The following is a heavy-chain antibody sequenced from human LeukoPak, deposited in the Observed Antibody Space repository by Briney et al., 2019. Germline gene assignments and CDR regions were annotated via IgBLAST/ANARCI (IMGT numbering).Heavy chain of an antibody. J-gene: IGHJ4*02. D-gene: IGHD2-15*01. CDR3: AKDRGLYPYYFDY. CDR1: GFTFSSYG. Sequence: GGSLRLSCAASGFTFSSYGMHWVRQAPGKGLEWVAFIRYDGSNKYYADSVKGRFTISRDNSKNTLYLQINSLRAEDTAVYYCAKDRGLYPYYFDYWGQGTLVTVSS. V-gene: IGHV3-30*02. CDR2: IRYDGSNK.